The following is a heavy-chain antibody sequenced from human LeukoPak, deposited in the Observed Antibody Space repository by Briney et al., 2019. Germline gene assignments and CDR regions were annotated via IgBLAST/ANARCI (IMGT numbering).Heavy chain of an antibody. V-gene: IGHV3-30*14. CDR3: ARGTLVAGYFDY. J-gene: IGHJ4*02. D-gene: IGHD6-19*01. Sequence: GGSLRLSCAASGFTFSSYAMHWVRQAPGKGLEWVAVISYDGSNKYYADSVKGRFTISRDNSKNTLYLQMNSLRAEDTAVYYCARGTLVAGYFDYWGQGTLVTVSS. CDR1: GFTFSSYA. CDR2: ISYDGSNK.